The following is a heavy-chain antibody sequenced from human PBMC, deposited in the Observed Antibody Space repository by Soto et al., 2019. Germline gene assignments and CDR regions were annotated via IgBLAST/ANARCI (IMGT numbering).Heavy chain of an antibody. V-gene: IGHV4-34*01. CDR2: INHSGST. J-gene: IGHJ4*02. CDR1: GGSFSGYY. CDR3: ARGIRYSGYDGAEPIPLFFDY. D-gene: IGHD5-12*01. Sequence: SETLSLTCAVYGGSFSGYYWSWIRQPPGKGLEWIGEINHSGSTNYNPSLKSRVTISVDTSKNQFSLKLSSVTAADTAVYYCARGIRYSGYDGAEPIPLFFDYWGQGTLVTVSS.